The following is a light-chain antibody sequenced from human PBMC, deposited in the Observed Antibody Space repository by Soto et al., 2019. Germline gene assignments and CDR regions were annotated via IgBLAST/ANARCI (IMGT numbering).Light chain of an antibody. V-gene: IGKV1-39*01. Sequence: DIQMTQSPSSLSASVGDRVTITCRASQSISSYLNWYQQKPGKAPKLLISTASSLQGGVPSRFSGNGSGTDFTLTINSLLPEDFVTYYCQQSYSTSITFGQGTRLENK. CDR3: QQSYSTSIT. J-gene: IGKJ5*01. CDR2: TAS. CDR1: QSISSY.